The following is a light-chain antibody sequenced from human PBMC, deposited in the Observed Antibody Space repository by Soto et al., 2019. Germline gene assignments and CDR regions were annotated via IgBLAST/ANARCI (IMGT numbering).Light chain of an antibody. CDR3: HQYGSSPIT. V-gene: IGKV3-15*01. Sequence: EIVMTQSPATLSVSPGERATLSCRASQSVSSNLAWYQQKPGQAPRLLIYGASTRATGIPARFSGSGSGTEFTLTISRLEPEDFAVYYCHQYGSSPITFGGGIKV. J-gene: IGKJ4*01. CDR1: QSVSSN. CDR2: GAS.